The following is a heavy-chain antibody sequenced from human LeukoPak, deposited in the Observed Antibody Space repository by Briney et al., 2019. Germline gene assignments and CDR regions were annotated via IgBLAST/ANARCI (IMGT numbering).Heavy chain of an antibody. V-gene: IGHV1-2*02. Sequence: ASVKVSCKASGYTFTGYYMHWVRQAPGQGLEWMGWINPNSGGTNYAQKFQGRVTMTRGTSISTAYMELSRLRSDDTAVYYCARASVLAAGSDYWGQGTLVTVSS. CDR1: GYTFTGYY. D-gene: IGHD6-13*01. CDR2: INPNSGGT. J-gene: IGHJ4*02. CDR3: ARASVLAAGSDY.